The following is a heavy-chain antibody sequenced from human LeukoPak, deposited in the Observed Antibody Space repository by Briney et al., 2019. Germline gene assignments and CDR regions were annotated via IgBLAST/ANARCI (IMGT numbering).Heavy chain of an antibody. CDR3: VRERYRGSDY. J-gene: IGHJ4*02. CDR2: IKQDGSEK. CDR1: GFSFSSYW. V-gene: IGHV3-7*01. D-gene: IGHD3-10*01. Sequence: GGSLRLSCAVSGFSFSSYWMSWVRQAPGKGLEWVANIKQDGSEKYYVDSVKGRFTISRDNAKNSLYLQMNSLRVEDTAVYYCVRERYRGSDYWGQGTLVTVSS.